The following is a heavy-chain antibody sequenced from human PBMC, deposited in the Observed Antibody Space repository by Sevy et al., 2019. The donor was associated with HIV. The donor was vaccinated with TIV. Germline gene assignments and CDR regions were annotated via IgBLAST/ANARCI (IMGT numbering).Heavy chain of an antibody. J-gene: IGHJ4*02. CDR1: GYTLSQLA. CDR2: FDPEDGET. D-gene: IGHD3-22*01. V-gene: IGHV1-24*01. Sequence: ASVKVSCKVSGYTLSQLAMHWVRQAPGKGLEWMGSFDPEDGETRYAQKFQGRVTMTEDTSTNTAYMELSSLRSEDTAVYYCATTKDYYDSSGSPFDYWGQGTLVTVSS. CDR3: ATTKDYYDSSGSPFDY.